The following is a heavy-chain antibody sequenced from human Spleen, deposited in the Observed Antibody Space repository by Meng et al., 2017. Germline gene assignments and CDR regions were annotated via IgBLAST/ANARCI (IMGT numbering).Heavy chain of an antibody. D-gene: IGHD1-1*01. Sequence: ASVKVSCKASGYTFTNYAINWVRQAPGQGLEWMGWINPNNGGTDYAENFQGRVTMTTDTSISTAYMEVSSLRSDDTAVYYCARGQLYSPLEYWGQGTLVTVSS. CDR2: INPNNGGT. J-gene: IGHJ4*02. CDR1: GYTFTNYA. CDR3: ARGQLYSPLEY. V-gene: IGHV1-2*02.